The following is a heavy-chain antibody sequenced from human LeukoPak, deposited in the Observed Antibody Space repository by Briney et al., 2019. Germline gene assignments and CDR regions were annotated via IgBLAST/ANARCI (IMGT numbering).Heavy chain of an antibody. CDR1: GFPFSIYS. CDR3: ARPCYECYYVMDL. J-gene: IGHJ6*02. CDR2: ISRNSDTI. V-gene: IGHV3-48*01. D-gene: IGHD2-2*01. Sequence: GGSLRLSCAASGFPFSIYSMNWVRQAPGKGPEWVSYISRNSDTIYYAPSVKGRFSVSRDNAKNLLYLQMNSLRAEDTAVYYCARPCYECYYVMDLWGQGTTVTVSS.